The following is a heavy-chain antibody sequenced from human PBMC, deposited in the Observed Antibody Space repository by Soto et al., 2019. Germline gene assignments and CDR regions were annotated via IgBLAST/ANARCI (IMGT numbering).Heavy chain of an antibody. Sequence: QVQLVQSGAEVKKPGASVKVSCKSSAYTFTDYYLHWVRQAPGQGLEWMGWIIPNTGDTNYAQKFQSRVTLTRDTSISTAYMELNGLKSDDTAVYYCARDPPFDYWGQGTLVTVSS. CDR3: ARDPPFDY. J-gene: IGHJ4*02. CDR1: AYTFTDYY. CDR2: IIPNTGDT. V-gene: IGHV1-2*02.